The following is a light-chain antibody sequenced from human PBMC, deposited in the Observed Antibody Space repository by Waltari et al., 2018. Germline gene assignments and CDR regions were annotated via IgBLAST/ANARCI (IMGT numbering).Light chain of an antibody. CDR1: KLGDKY. Sequence: SYDLTQPPSLSVSPGQTASITCSGDKLGDKYACWYQQKPGQSPVLVIYQNNKRPSGIPAGFSCSNSGNTATLTISGTQAMDEADYYCQAWDSNTYVVGTGTKVTVL. V-gene: IGLV3-1*01. CDR2: QNN. CDR3: QAWDSNTYV. J-gene: IGLJ1*01.